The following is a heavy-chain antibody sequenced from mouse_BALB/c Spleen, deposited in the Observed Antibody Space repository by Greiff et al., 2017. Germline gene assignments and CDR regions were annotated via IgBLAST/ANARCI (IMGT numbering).Heavy chain of an antibody. CDR3: ANYDGDYVAFAY. J-gene: IGHJ3*01. V-gene: IGHV3-2*02. D-gene: IGHD2-3*01. CDR2: ISYSGST. Sequence: EVKLMESGPGLVKPSQSLSLTCTVTGYSITSDYAWNWIRQCPGNKLEWMGYISYSGSTSYNPSLKSRISITRDTSKNQFFLQLNSVTTEDTATYYCANYDGDYVAFAYWGQGTLVTVSA. CDR1: GYSITSDYA.